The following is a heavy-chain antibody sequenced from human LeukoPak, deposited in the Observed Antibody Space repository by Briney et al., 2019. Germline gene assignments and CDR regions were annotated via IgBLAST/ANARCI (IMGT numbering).Heavy chain of an antibody. CDR3: ARGTSTWAAGVDY. Sequence: GGSLRLSCAASGFTFSTYWMGWVRQAPGKGLEWVANIKEDGSEIYYVDSLKGRFTISRDNAKNSLYLQMNSLRAEDTAVYFYARGTSTWAAGVDYWGQGTLVTVSS. CDR1: GFTFSTYW. V-gene: IGHV3-7*04. CDR2: IKEDGSEI. J-gene: IGHJ4*02. D-gene: IGHD2-8*02.